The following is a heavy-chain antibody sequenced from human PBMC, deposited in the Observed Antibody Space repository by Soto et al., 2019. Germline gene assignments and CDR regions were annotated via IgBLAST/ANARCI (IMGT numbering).Heavy chain of an antibody. CDR1: GGSVSSGRYY. CDR2: IYYSGRT. J-gene: IGHJ4*02. Sequence: QVQLQESSPGLVKPSETLSLTCTVSGGSVSSGRYYWSWSRQPPGKGLEWIGYIYYSGRTSYNSSLKSRLTISVDTSKTQFSLKLSSVTAADTAIYYCARSGAGSGWLGGQGTLVTVSS. V-gene: IGHV4-61*01. CDR3: ARSGAGSGWL. D-gene: IGHD6-19*01.